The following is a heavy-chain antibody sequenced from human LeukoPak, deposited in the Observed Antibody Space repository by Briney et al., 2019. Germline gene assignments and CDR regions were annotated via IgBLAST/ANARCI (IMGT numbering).Heavy chain of an antibody. CDR3: ARDPSGLTRRFDY. CDR1: GFTFSSYA. V-gene: IGHV3-23*01. Sequence: QPPGFLRPXCADSGFTFSSYAMSWVRHAPGKGLEWVSAIGGSGGSTYYADGVKGRFTIYRDNSKNSLYLQMNSLRAEDTALYYCARDPSGLTRRFDYWGQGTLVTVSS. D-gene: IGHD1-20*01. CDR2: IGGSGGST. J-gene: IGHJ4*02.